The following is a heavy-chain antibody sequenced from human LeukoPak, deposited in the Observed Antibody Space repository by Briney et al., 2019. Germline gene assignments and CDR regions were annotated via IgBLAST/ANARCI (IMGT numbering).Heavy chain of an antibody. J-gene: IGHJ5*02. CDR2: IIPILGIA. V-gene: IGHV1-69*04. Sequence: ASVKVSCKASGGTFSSYAISWVRQAPGQGLEWMGRIIPILGIANYAQKFQGRVTITADKSTSTAYMELSSLRSEDTAVYYCARRPHSSSWLNWFDPWGQGTLVTVSS. CDR1: GGTFSSYA. CDR3: ARRPHSSSWLNWFDP. D-gene: IGHD6-13*01.